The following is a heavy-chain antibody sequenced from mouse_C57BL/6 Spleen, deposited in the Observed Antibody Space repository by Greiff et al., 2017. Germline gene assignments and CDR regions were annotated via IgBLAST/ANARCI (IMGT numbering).Heavy chain of an antibody. V-gene: IGHV1-7*01. D-gene: IGHD1-2*01. CDR2: INPSSGST. J-gene: IGHJ4*01. CDR1: GFTFTSYW. CDR3: ARDGEYGDYAMDY. Sequence: QVHLKQSGAELVQPGASVKLSCTASGFTFTSYWMHWVKQRPGQGLEWIGDINPSSGSTNYNQKFKDKATMTGDNSTSTAYLQMSSLTSDDSAVYYCARDGEYGDYAMDYGGQGTSITVSS.